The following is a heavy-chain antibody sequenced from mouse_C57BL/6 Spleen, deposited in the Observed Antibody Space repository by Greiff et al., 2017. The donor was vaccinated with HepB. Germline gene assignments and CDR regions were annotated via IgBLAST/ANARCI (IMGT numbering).Heavy chain of an antibody. CDR3: ALIYYDYGGLDY. CDR2: INPNNGGT. D-gene: IGHD2-4*01. V-gene: IGHV1-22*01. CDR1: GYTFTDYN. Sequence: VQLKESGPELVKPGASVKMSCKASGYTFTDYNMHWVKQSHGKSLEWIGYINPNNGGTSYSQKFKGKATLTVNKSSSTAYMELRSLTSEDSAVYYCALIYYDYGGLDYWGQGTTLTVSS. J-gene: IGHJ2*01.